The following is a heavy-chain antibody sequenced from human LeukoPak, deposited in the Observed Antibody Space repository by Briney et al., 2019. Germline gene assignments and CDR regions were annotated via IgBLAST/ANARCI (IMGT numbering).Heavy chain of an antibody. J-gene: IGHJ5*02. CDR3: ARAGEYFDWLLSPNWFDP. V-gene: IGHV1-69*10. CDR1: GGTFSSYA. Sequence: EASVKVSCKASGGTFSSYAISWVRQAPGQGLEWMGGIIPILGTANYAQKFQGRVTITADKSTSTAYMELSSLRSEDTAVYYCARAGEYFDWLLSPNWFDPWGQGTLVTVSS. D-gene: IGHD3-9*01. CDR2: IIPILGTA.